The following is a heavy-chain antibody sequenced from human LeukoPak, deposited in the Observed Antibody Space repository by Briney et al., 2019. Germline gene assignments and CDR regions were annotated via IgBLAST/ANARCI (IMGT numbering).Heavy chain of an antibody. V-gene: IGHV3-11*01. Sequence: SGGSLRLSCAASGFTFSDYYMSWIRQAPGKGLEWVSYISSSGSTIYYANSVKGRFTISRDNAKNSLYLQMNSLRAEDTAVYYCARGRNLHLYYYGMDVWGQGTTVTVSS. CDR2: ISSSGSTI. CDR3: ARGRNLHLYYYGMDV. J-gene: IGHJ6*02. D-gene: IGHD4-4*01. CDR1: GFTFSDYY.